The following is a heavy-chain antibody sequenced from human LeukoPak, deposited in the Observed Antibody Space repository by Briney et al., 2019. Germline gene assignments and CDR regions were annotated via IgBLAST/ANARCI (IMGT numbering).Heavy chain of an antibody. J-gene: IGHJ4*02. CDR3: AKERSDFWSGYYLGYFDY. CDR1: GFTFSSYA. D-gene: IGHD3-3*01. CDR2: ISYDGSNK. V-gene: IGHV3-30-3*01. Sequence: GRSLRLSCAASGFTFSSYAMHWVRQAPGKGLEWVAVISYDGSNKYYADSVKGRFTISRDNSKNTLFLQMNSLRAEDTAVYYCAKERSDFWSGYYLGYFDYWGQGTLVTVSS.